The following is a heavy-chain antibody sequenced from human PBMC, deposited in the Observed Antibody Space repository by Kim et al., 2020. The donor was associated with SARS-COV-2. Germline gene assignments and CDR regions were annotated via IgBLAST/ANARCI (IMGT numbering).Heavy chain of an antibody. CDR3: ARDYSYAFDS. V-gene: IGHV3-48*04. D-gene: IGHD2-21*01. CDR2: IRTTEGTM. J-gene: IGHJ4*02. Sequence: GGSLRLSCAASGFIFSDYTMNWVRQAPGKGLEWLANIRTTEGTMHYADAVRGRFTISRDNSKNSLYLQMNSLRAEDTAVSYCARDYSYAFDSWGQGILVT. CDR1: GFIFSDYT.